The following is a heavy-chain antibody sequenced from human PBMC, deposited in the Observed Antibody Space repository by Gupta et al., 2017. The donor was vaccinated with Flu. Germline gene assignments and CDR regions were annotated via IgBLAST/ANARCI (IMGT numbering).Heavy chain of an antibody. J-gene: IGHJ4*02. CDR2: ITASGAST. Sequence: EVQLLESGGGLVQPGGSLRRSCTPSGFTFTTYAMSWVRQAPGKGLEWGSAITASGASTYYADSVKGRFTISRDNSKNTIYLQMNSLRAEDTAVYYCTKAPGEITTQLRLFWGQGTLVTVSS. V-gene: IGHV3-23*01. CDR3: TKAPGEITTQLRLF. D-gene: IGHD4-4*01. CDR1: GFTFTTYA.